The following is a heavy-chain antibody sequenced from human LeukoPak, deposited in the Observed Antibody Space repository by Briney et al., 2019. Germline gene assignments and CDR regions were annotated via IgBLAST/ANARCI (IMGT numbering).Heavy chain of an antibody. D-gene: IGHD1-14*01. CDR3: AREWGLALGEPLGDY. J-gene: IGHJ4*02. CDR2: INPSGGST. CDR1: GYTFTSHY. Sequence: ASVKVSCKASGYTFTSHYMHWVRQAPGQGLECMGIINPSGGSTSYAQKLQGRVTMTTDTSTSTAYMELRSLRSDDTAVYYCAREWGLALGEPLGDYWGQGTLVTVSS. V-gene: IGHV1-46*01.